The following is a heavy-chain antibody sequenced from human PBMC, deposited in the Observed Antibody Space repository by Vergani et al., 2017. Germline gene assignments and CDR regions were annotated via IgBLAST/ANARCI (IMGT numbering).Heavy chain of an antibody. V-gene: IGHV3-23*01. CDR1: GFTFSSYA. CDR2: ISGSGGST. CDR3: AGGVLASTRIGG. D-gene: IGHD2/OR15-2a*01. J-gene: IGHJ4*02. Sequence: EVQLLESGGGLVQPGGSLRLSCAASGFTFSSYAMSWVRQAPGKGLEWVSAISGSGGSTYYADSVKGRFTISRDNSKNTLYLQMNSLRAEDTAVYYCAGGVLASTRIGGWGQGTLVTVSS.